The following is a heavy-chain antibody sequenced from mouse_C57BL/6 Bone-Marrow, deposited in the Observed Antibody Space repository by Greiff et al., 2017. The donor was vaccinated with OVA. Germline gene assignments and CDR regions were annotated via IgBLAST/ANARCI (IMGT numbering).Heavy chain of an antibody. D-gene: IGHD2-3*01. V-gene: IGHV1-61*01. J-gene: IGHJ2*01. CDR1: GYTFTSYW. CDR2: IYPSDSET. CDR3: ARSATNDGYDC. Sequence: QVQLQQPGAELVRPGSSVKLSCKASGYTFTSYWMDWVKQRPGQGLEWIGNIYPSDSETHYNQKFKDKATLTVDKSSSTSYMQLSSLTSEDSAVYYCARSATNDGYDCWGQGTTLTVSS.